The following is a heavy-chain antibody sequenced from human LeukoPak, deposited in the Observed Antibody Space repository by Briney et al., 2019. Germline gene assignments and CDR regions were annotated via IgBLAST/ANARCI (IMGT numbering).Heavy chain of an antibody. D-gene: IGHD3-22*01. J-gene: IGHJ4*02. V-gene: IGHV3-30-3*01. CDR1: GFTFSSYA. CDR2: ISYDGSNK. CDR3: ARAVYYDSSGYYLLSPSQYYFDY. Sequence: GGSLRLSCAASGFTFSSYAMHWVRQAPGKGLEWVAVISYDGSNKYYADSVKGRFTISRDNSKNTLYLQMNSLRTEDTAMYYCARAVYYDSSGYYLLSPSQYYFDYWGQGTLVTVSS.